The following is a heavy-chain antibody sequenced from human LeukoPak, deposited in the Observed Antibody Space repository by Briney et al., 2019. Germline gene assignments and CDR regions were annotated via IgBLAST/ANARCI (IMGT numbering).Heavy chain of an antibody. Sequence: SENLSLNCAVYGGSFSGYYWSWIRQPPGKGLEWIGEINHSGSTNYNPSLKSRVTISVDTSKNQFSLKLSSVTAADTAVYYCARDPELWFGEPHPNYGMDVWGKGTTVTVSS. CDR3: ARDPELWFGEPHPNYGMDV. CDR1: GGSFSGYY. CDR2: INHSGST. J-gene: IGHJ6*04. D-gene: IGHD3-10*01. V-gene: IGHV4-34*01.